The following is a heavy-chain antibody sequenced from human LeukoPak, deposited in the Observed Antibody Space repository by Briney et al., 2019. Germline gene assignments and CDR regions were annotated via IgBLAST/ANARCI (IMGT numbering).Heavy chain of an antibody. CDR3: ASRRAYHVYGY. Sequence: SETLSLTCAVSGYSISSGYYWGWIRQPPGKGPEWIGSIYYTGSTYYNSSLKSRVTISVDTSKNQSSLNLSSVTAADTAVYYCASRRAYHVYGYWGQGTLVTVSS. CDR2: IYYTGST. V-gene: IGHV4-38-2*01. CDR1: GYSISSGYY. D-gene: IGHD5/OR15-5a*01. J-gene: IGHJ4*02.